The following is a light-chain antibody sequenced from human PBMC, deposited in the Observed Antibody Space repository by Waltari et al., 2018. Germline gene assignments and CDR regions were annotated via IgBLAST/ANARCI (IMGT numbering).Light chain of an antibody. J-gene: IGLJ3*02. CDR1: TSDVGSYNL. V-gene: IGLV2-23*03. CDR3: CSYAGSNTFVV. CDR2: EGN. Sequence: QSALTQPASVSGSPGQSITISCTATTSDVGSYNLVSWYQHHPGKAPKLMIYEGNKRPSGVSNRFSGSKSGNTASLTISGLQGEDEADYHCCSYAGSNTFVVFGGGTKLTVL.